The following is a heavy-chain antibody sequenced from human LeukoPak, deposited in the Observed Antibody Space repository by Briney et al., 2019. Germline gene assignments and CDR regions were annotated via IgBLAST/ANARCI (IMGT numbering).Heavy chain of an antibody. J-gene: IGHJ1*01. CDR1: GFTFSSYG. V-gene: IGHV3-33*01. Sequence: GRSLRLSCAASGFTFSSYGMHWVRQAPGKGLEWVAVIWYDGSNKYYADSVKGRFTISRDNSKNTLSLQMNSLRAEDTAVYYCARDRCSNNNSDSSSEDCQHWGQGTLVTVSS. CDR3: ARDRCSNNNSDSSSEDCQH. D-gene: IGHD2-2*01. CDR2: IWYDGSNK.